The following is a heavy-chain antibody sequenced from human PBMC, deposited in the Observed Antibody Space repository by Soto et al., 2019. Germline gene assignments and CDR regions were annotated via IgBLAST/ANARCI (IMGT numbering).Heavy chain of an antibody. J-gene: IGHJ6*02. CDR2: IIPIFGTA. D-gene: IGHD5-18*01. CDR1: GGTFSSYA. V-gene: IGHV1-69*13. CDR3: ARVRLEAGYAYYYYYYGMDV. Sequence: ASVKVSCKASGGTFSSYAISWVRQAPGQGLEWRGGIIPIFGTANYAQKFQGRVTITADESTSTAYMELSSLRSEDTAVYYCARVRLEAGYAYYYYYYGMDVWGQGTTVTVSS.